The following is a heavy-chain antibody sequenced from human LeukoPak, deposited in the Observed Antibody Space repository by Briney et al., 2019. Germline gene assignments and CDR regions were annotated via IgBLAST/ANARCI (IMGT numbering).Heavy chain of an antibody. Sequence: SETLSLTCTVSGSSISSSSYYWSWIRQPAGKGLEWIGRIYTSGSTNYNPSLKSRVTMSVDTSKNQFSLKLSSVTAADTAVYYCARAGDDYGDYGPSWFDPWGQGTLVTVSS. D-gene: IGHD4-17*01. CDR1: GSSISSSSYY. CDR3: ARAGDDYGDYGPSWFDP. CDR2: IYTSGST. J-gene: IGHJ5*02. V-gene: IGHV4-61*02.